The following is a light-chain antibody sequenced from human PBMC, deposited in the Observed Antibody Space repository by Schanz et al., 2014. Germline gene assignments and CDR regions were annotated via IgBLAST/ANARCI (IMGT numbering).Light chain of an antibody. CDR1: SSDVGSYKL. V-gene: IGLV2-14*02. J-gene: IGLJ2*01. CDR2: DVS. CDR3: QTWGTGIRV. Sequence: QSALTQPASVSGSPGQSITISCTGTSSDVGSYKLVSWYQQHPGKAPKLMIYDVSNRPSGVPDRFSGSSSGAERFLTISSLQSEDEAVYYCQTWGTGIRVFGGGTKLTVL.